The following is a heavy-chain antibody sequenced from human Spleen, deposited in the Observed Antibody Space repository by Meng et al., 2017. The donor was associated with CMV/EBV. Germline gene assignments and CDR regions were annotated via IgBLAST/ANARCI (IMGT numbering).Heavy chain of an antibody. CDR1: GGPMRSGGYC. Sequence: CTVSGGPMRSGGYCWAWIRQHPEKGLEWIGYSYSDGTTHYSPSLRSRLTISVDTSKNVFFLKLNSVTAADTAVYFCARQSPDNWFDPWGQGALVTVSS. CDR2: SYSDGTT. J-gene: IGHJ5*02. CDR3: ARQSPDNWFDP. V-gene: IGHV4-31*03.